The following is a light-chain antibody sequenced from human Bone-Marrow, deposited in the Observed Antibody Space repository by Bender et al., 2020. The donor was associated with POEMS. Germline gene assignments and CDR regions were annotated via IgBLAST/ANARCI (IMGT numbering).Light chain of an antibody. CDR1: SSDIGSFNL. J-gene: IGLJ2*01. CDR3: AAWDARLSGPV. V-gene: IGLV2-14*02. Sequence: QSVLTQPPSVSGSPGQSITISCTGTSSDIGSFNLVSWYQQHPGKAPKLLLYDVTKWPSGVSHRFSGSKSGNTASLAISGLQSEDEADYYCAAWDARLSGPVFGGGTKLTVL. CDR2: DVT.